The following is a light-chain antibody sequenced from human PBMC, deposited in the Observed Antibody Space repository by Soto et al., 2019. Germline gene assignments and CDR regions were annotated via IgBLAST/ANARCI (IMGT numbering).Light chain of an antibody. Sequence: DIQMTQSPSYLPTSVGDRVTITCRASQTIDNSVTWYQWQPGKAPRLLIFAASRVQNGIPSRLSGSGSGTDFTLTINNVQPEDCATYFCQQTYDVPRTFGQGTRLEI. CDR3: QQTYDVPRT. CDR1: QTIDNS. CDR2: AAS. V-gene: IGKV1-39*01. J-gene: IGKJ2*01.